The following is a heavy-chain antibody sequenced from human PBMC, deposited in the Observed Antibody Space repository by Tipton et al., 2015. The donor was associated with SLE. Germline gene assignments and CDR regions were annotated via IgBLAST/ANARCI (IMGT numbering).Heavy chain of an antibody. D-gene: IGHD6-13*01. CDR2: IWYDGSNK. V-gene: IGHV3-33*06. CDR1: GFTFSSYG. J-gene: IGHJ2*01. Sequence: SLRLSGAASGFTFSSYGMHWVRQAPGKGLEWVAVIWYDGSNKYYADSVKGRFTISRDNSKNTLYLQMNSLRAEDTAVYYCAKDRGIAAAGGEYFDLWGRGTLVTVSS. CDR3: AKDRGIAAAGGEYFDL.